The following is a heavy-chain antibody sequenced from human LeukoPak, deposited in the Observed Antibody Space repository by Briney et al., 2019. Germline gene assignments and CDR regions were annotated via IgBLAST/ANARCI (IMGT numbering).Heavy chain of an antibody. CDR3: ASTRFLEWLLPPSDTFDI. CDR1: GASIANHY. J-gene: IGHJ3*02. Sequence: SETLSLTCTVAGASIANHYWSWIRQPAGKGLEWIGRIYTSGSTNYNPSLKSRLTMSVDTSKNQFSLKLSSVTAADTAVYYCASTRFLEWLLPPSDTFDIWGQGTMVTVSS. D-gene: IGHD3-3*01. CDR2: IYTSGST. V-gene: IGHV4-4*07.